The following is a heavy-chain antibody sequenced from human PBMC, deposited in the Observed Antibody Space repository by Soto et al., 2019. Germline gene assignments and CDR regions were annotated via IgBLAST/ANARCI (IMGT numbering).Heavy chain of an antibody. V-gene: IGHV1-8*01. Sequence: ASVKVSCKASGYTFTSYDINWVRQATGQGLEWMGWMNPNSGNTGYAQKFQGRVTMTRNTSISTAYMELSSLRSEDTAVYYCARDIIITMVRGVITHWFDPWGQGTLVTVSS. J-gene: IGHJ5*02. CDR2: MNPNSGNT. CDR3: ARDIIITMVRGVITHWFDP. D-gene: IGHD3-10*01. CDR1: GYTFTSYD.